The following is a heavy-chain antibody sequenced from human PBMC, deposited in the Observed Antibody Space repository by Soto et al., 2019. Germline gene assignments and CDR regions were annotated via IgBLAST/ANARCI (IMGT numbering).Heavy chain of an antibody. V-gene: IGHV4-30-4*01. CDR3: ARDIGSPLGWFDP. Sequence: PSETLSLTCTVSGGSISSGDYYWSWIRQPPGKGLEWIGYIYYSGSTYYNPSLKSRVTISVDTSKNQFSLKLSSVTAADTAVYYCARDIGSPLGWFDPWGQGALVTVSS. CDR2: IYYSGST. J-gene: IGHJ5*02. D-gene: IGHD2-15*01. CDR1: GGSISSGDYY.